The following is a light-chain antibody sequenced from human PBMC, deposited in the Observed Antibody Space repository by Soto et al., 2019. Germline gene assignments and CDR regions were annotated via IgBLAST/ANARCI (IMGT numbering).Light chain of an antibody. CDR3: SSFTTSSTWV. CDR1: ISDVGGYNY. Sequence: QSALTQPASVSGSPGQSITISCTGTISDVGGYNYVSWYQQHPGKAPKLMIYEVSDRPSGVSYRFSGSKSGNTASLTISRLQAEDEADYYCSSFTTSSTWVFGGGTKVTV. J-gene: IGLJ3*02. CDR2: EVS. V-gene: IGLV2-14*01.